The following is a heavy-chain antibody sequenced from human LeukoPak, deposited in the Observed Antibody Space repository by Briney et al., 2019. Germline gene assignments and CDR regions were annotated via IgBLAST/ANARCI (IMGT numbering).Heavy chain of an antibody. J-gene: IGHJ4*02. CDR3: ARDLGWLQLKCFDH. Sequence: GASVKVSCKASGGTFSNYAINWVRQAPGQGLEWMGRISLTLALASFAQKFQDRVTIYADKSTNTAYMELSSLRYEDTAIYYCARDLGWLQLKCFDHWGQGTLVTVSS. CDR2: ISLTLALA. D-gene: IGHD5-24*01. CDR1: GGTFSNYA. V-gene: IGHV1-69*04.